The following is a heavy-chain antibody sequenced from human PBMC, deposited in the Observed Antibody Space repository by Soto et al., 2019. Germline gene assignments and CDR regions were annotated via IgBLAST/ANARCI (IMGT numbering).Heavy chain of an antibody. Sequence: GGSLRLSCAASGFTVSSNYMSWVRQAPGKGLEWVSVIYSGGSTYYADSVKGRFTISRHNSKNTLYLQMNSLRAEDTAVYYCARVSGGGRGYDYNGAFDIWGQGTMVIVSS. D-gene: IGHD5-12*01. V-gene: IGHV3-53*04. CDR2: IYSGGST. J-gene: IGHJ3*02. CDR1: GFTVSSNY. CDR3: ARVSGGGRGYDYNGAFDI.